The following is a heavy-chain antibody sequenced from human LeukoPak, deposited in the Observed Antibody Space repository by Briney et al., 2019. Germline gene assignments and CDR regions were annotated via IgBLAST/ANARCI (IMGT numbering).Heavy chain of an antibody. Sequence: PGGSLRLSCAASGFTFSSYGMHWVRQAPGKGLEWVAFIRYDGSNKYYADSVKGRFTISRENAKKSLYLQMNSLRAGDTAVYYCARGSGGAFDIWGQGTMVTVSS. J-gene: IGHJ3*02. CDR1: GFTFSSYG. CDR3: ARGSGGAFDI. V-gene: IGHV3-30*02. D-gene: IGHD3-16*01. CDR2: IRYDGSNK.